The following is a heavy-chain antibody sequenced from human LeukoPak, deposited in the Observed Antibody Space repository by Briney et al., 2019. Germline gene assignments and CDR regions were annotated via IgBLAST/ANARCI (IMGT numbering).Heavy chain of an antibody. J-gene: IGHJ4*02. CDR3: AREPYDYVWGSYGPLDY. CDR1: GFSLSDYS. D-gene: IGHD3-16*01. V-gene: IGHV3-48*02. CDR2: ISSSSSTI. Sequence: GGSLRLSCAASGFSLSDYSMSWVRQAPGKGLEWVSYISSSSSTIYYADSVKGRFTISRDNAKNSLYLQMNSLRDEDTAVYYCAREPYDYVWGSYGPLDYWGQGTLVTVSS.